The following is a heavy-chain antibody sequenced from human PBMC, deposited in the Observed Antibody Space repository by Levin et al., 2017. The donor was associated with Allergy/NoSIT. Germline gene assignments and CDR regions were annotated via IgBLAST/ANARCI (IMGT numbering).Heavy chain of an antibody. D-gene: IGHD3-16*02. CDR1: GFSFDDYA. CDR2: IDWNGGST. Sequence: GESLKISCAASGFSFDDYAMSWVRQAPGKGLEWVSGIDWNGGSTAYADSVKGRFHISRDNTKKSLYLHMNILRAEDTAFYYCARRVGQTYYDNVWGRYRHNWFDPWGQGTLVTVSS. V-gene: IGHV3-20*04. J-gene: IGHJ5*02. CDR3: ARRVGQTYYDNVWGRYRHNWFDP.